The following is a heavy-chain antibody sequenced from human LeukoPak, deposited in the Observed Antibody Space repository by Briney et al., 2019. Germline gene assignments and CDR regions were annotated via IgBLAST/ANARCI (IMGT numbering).Heavy chain of an antibody. CDR2: ISSSSSTI. CDR3: AKSGLNRFDY. CDR1: GFTFSSYS. V-gene: IGHV3-48*01. J-gene: IGHJ4*02. D-gene: IGHD2-15*01. Sequence: AGGSLRLSCAASGFTFSSYSMNWVRQAPGKGLEWVSYISSSSSTIYYADSVKGRFTISRDNAKNSLYLQMNSLRAEDTAVYYCAKSGLNRFDYWGQGTLVTVSS.